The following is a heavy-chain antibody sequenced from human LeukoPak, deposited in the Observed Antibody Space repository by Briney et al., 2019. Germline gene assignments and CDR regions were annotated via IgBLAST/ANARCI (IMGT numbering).Heavy chain of an antibody. D-gene: IGHD2-21*02. CDR1: GYTFTSYD. CDR2: MNPNSGDT. CDR3: ATKTVMDF. J-gene: IGHJ4*02. Sequence: GSVAVSCKASGYTFTSYDINWVRQAPGQGLEGMGWMNPNSGDTVYAQKFQGRLTMTRNTSISTAYMELSSLGSEDTALYYCATKTVMDFWGQGTLVTVSS. V-gene: IGHV1-8*01.